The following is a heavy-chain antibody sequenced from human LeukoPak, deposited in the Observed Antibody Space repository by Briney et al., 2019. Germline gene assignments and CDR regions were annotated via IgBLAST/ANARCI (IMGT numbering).Heavy chain of an antibody. D-gene: IGHD3-10*01. Sequence: VASVKVSCKASGYTFTGYYMHWVRQAPGQGLEWMGWINPNSGGTNYAQKFQGRVTMTRDTSISTAYMELSRLSSVTAADTAVYYCARDVWFGAGRTFDYWGQGTLVTVSS. CDR1: GYTFTGYY. V-gene: IGHV1-2*02. CDR3: ARDVWFGAGRTFDY. J-gene: IGHJ4*02. CDR2: INPNSGGT.